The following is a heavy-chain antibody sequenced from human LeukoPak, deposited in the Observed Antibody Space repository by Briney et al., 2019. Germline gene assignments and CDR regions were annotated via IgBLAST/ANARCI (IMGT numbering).Heavy chain of an antibody. CDR2: IYPGDSDT. CDR1: GYSFTSYW. CDR3: ARRLATTDFDY. V-gene: IGHV5-51*01. Sequence: GESLKTSCKGSGYSFTSYWIGWVRQMPGKGLEWMGIIYPGDSDTRYSPSFQGPVTVSADKSISTAYLQWSSLKASDTAMYYCARRLATTDFDYWGQGTLVTISS. D-gene: IGHD5-24*01. J-gene: IGHJ4*02.